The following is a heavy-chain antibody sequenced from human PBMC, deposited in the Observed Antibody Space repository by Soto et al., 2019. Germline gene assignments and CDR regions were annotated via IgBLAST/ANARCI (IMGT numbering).Heavy chain of an antibody. CDR2: IKEDGSVK. J-gene: IGHJ4*02. Sequence: EVQLVESGGGLVQPGGSLRLSCAASGCTFSTYWMTWARKAPGKGLEWVANIKEDGSVKYYVDSVRGRFTISRENAKNSLYLQMNSLRADDTAVYFWARIVVTTGSGLLDCWGQGTLVTVSS. D-gene: IGHD2-21*02. V-gene: IGHV3-7*03. CDR3: ARIVVTTGSGLLDC. CDR1: GCTFSTYW.